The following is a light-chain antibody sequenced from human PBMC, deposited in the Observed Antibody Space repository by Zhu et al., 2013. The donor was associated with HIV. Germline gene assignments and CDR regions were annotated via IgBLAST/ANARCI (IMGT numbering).Light chain of an antibody. CDR3: QHRTNWPT. V-gene: IGKV3-11*01. CDR2: DAT. J-gene: IGKJ2*01. Sequence: EIVLTQSPTTLSVFPGETATLSCRASQSINTYLAWYQQKPGQAPRLLIYDATNRVTDIPARFVAEGLGRTSLSPSNTWSLKILQFITVQHRTNWPTFGQGTKLEIK. CDR1: QSINTY.